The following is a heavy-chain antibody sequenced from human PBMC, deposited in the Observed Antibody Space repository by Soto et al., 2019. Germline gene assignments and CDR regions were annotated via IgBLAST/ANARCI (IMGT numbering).Heavy chain of an antibody. CDR1: GYSFTSYW. J-gene: IGHJ6*02. CDR3: ASFSLYEGVGSHYYYYGMDV. Sequence: GESLKISCKGSGYSFTSYWISWVRQMTGKGLEWMGRIDPSDSYTNYSPSFQGHVTISADKTISTAYLQWSSLKASDTAMYYCASFSLYEGVGSHYYYYGMDVWGQGTTVTVSS. V-gene: IGHV5-10-1*01. D-gene: IGHD3-16*01. CDR2: IDPSDSYT.